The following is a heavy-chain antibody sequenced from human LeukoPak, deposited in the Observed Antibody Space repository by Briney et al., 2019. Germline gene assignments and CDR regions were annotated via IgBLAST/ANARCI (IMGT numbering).Heavy chain of an antibody. CDR2: IYYSGST. V-gene: IGHV4-61*08. D-gene: IGHD2-21*02. J-gene: IGHJ6*02. CDR1: GGSIISSGYY. CDR3: ARESSGYCGGDCYFHYGMDV. Sequence: TSETLSLSCTVSGGSIISSGYYWGWIRQPPGKGLEWIGYIYYSGSTNYNPSLKSRVTISLDTSKNQFSLKLSSVTAADTAVYYCARESSGYCGGDCYFHYGMDVWGQRTTVTVSS.